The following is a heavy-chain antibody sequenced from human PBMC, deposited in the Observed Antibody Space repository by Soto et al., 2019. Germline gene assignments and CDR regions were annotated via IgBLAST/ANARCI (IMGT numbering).Heavy chain of an antibody. V-gene: IGHV1-69*01. D-gene: IGHD5-12*01. CDR2: IIPIFGTA. CDR3: VRGIVAYEATFDY. CDR1: GGTFSSYA. J-gene: IGHJ4*02. Sequence: QVQLVQSGAEVKKPGSSVKVSCKASGGTFSSYAISWVRQAPGQGLEWMGGIIPIFGTANYAQKFEGRVPITADESTSTAYMELSSLRSEDTAVYYCVRGIVAYEATFDYWGQGTLVTVSS.